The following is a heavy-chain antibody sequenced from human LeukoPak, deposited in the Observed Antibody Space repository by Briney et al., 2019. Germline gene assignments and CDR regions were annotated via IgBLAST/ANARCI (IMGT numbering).Heavy chain of an antibody. J-gene: IGHJ3*02. CDR3: ARGSFTIFGVVIIGEADAFDI. CDR2: IYTSGSA. CDR1: GGSINSGTYY. V-gene: IGHV4-61*02. Sequence: SQTLSLTCTVSGGSINSGTYYWSWIRQPAGKGLEWIGRIYTSGSASYNPSLKSRVTMSVDTSKNQFSLKLSSVTAADTAVYYCARGSFTIFGVVIIGEADAFDIWGQGTMVTVSS. D-gene: IGHD3-3*01.